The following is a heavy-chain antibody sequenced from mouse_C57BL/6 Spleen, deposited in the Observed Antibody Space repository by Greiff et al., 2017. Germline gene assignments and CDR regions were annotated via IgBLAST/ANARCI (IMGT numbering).Heavy chain of an antibody. J-gene: IGHJ4*01. CDR2: INPSNGGT. CDR3: ARPTMLTYYAMDE. Sequence: QVQLQQPGTELVKPGASVKLSCKASGYTFTSHWMHWVKQRPGQGLEWIGNINPSNGGTNYNEKFKSKATLTVDKSSSTAYMQLSSLTSEDSAVYYCARPTMLTYYAMDEWGQGTSVTVSS. D-gene: IGHD2-10*01. V-gene: IGHV1-53*01. CDR1: GYTFTSHW.